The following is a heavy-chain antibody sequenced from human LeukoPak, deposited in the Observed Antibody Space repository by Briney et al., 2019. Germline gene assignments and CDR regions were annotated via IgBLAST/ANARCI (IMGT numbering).Heavy chain of an antibody. J-gene: IGHJ4*01. D-gene: IGHD3-22*01. CDR1: GFTFSSYW. V-gene: IGHV3-7*01. Sequence: QTGGSLRLSCAASGFTFSSYWMSWVRQAPGKGLEWVANIKQDGSEKYYVDSVKGRFSISRDNAKNLLYLQMRSLRAGDTAVYYCANSPMILDGHYWGHGTLVTVSS. CDR3: ANSPMILDGHY. CDR2: IKQDGSEK.